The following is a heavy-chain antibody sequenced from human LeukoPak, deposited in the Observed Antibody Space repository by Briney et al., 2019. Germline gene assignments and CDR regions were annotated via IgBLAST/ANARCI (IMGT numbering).Heavy chain of an antibody. CDR2: IKLDGSEE. CDR3: ARDPYDRGGYGAFDL. V-gene: IGHV3-7*01. J-gene: IGHJ3*01. CDR1: GFTFSHYW. D-gene: IGHD3-22*01. Sequence: GGSLRVSCTASGFTFSHYWMTWVRQAPGKGLEWVANIKLDGSEEYYVDSLKGRLTISRDNAKNSLYLQMNSLRAEDTTMYYCARDPYDRGGYGAFDLWGQGTMVTVSS.